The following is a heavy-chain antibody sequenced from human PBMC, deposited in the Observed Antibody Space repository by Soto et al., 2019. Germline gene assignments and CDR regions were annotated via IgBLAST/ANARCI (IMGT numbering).Heavy chain of an antibody. CDR1: GFTFSSYW. J-gene: IGHJ4*02. V-gene: IGHV3-7*03. D-gene: IGHD2-21*02. Sequence: PGGSLRLSCAASGFTFSSYWMSWVRQAPGKGLEWVANIKQDGSEKYYVDSAKGRFTISRDNAKNSLYLQMNSLRAEDTAVYYCAREPVVVTADRYYFDYCGQGTLVTVSS. CDR3: AREPVVVTADRYYFDY. CDR2: IKQDGSEK.